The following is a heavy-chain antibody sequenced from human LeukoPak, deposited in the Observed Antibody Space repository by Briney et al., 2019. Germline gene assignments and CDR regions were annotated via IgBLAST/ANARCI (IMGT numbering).Heavy chain of an antibody. CDR1: GSIFTSYW. D-gene: IGHD4-17*01. Sequence: GASLEISCEVSGSIFTSYWIGWGRPLPGKGQEWMGIIYPVDSDTKYSPSFQGQVTISADKSISTAYLQWSSLKASDTATYYCARLAAVTTSDYWGQGTLVTVSS. CDR2: IYPVDSDT. J-gene: IGHJ4*02. V-gene: IGHV5-51*01. CDR3: ARLAAVTTSDY.